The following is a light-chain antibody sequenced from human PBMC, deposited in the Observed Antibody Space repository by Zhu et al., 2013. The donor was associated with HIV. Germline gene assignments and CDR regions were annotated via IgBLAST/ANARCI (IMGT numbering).Light chain of an antibody. Sequence: EIVMTQSPANLSVSPGERATLSCRASQSVSGFLAWYQQKPGQAPRLLIYDVSNRATGIPVRFSGSGSGADLTLTISSLEPVDFAVYYCQQRSHWPPTFGGGTKLEIK. CDR3: QQRSHWPPT. CDR1: QSVSGF. V-gene: IGKV3-11*01. J-gene: IGKJ4*01. CDR2: DVS.